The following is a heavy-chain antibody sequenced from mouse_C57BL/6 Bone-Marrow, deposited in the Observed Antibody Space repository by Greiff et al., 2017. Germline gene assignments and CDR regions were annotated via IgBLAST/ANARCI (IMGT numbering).Heavy chain of an antibody. CDR2: IDPENGDT. V-gene: IGHV14-4*01. CDR1: GFNIKDDY. J-gene: IGHJ2*01. CDR3: TTRGGGYDAFDY. Sequence: VQLHQSGAELVRPGASVKLSCTASGFNIKDDYMHWVKQRPEQGLEWIGWIDPENGDTEYASKFQGKATITADTSSNTAYLPLSSLTSEDTAVYYGTTRGGGYDAFDYWGQGTTLTVSS. D-gene: IGHD2-2*01.